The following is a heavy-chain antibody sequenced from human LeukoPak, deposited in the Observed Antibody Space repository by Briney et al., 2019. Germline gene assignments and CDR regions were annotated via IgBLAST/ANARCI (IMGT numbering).Heavy chain of an antibody. J-gene: IGHJ4*02. V-gene: IGHV3-9*01. CDR1: GFTFDDYA. Sequence: GGSLRLSCAASGFTFDDYAMHWVRQAPGKGLEWVSSISWNSGIIGYADSVKGRFTISRDNAKKSLYLQMNSLRAEDTALYYCAKDMLSWDGSPLDYWGQGTLVTVSS. CDR2: ISWNSGII. CDR3: AKDMLSWDGSPLDY. D-gene: IGHD1-26*01.